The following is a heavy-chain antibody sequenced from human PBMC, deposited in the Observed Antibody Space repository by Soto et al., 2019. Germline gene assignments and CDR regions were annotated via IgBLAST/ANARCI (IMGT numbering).Heavy chain of an antibody. CDR2: IKQDGSEI. D-gene: IGHD3-22*01. CDR1: GFTFSTYW. Sequence: GGSLRLSCAASGFTFSTYWMSWVRQAPGKGLEWVASIKQDGSEIYYVDSVKGRFTISRDNAKNSLYLQMNSLRAEDTAVYYCARDYYKYYDSSGYYRSPAYWGQGILVTLSS. CDR3: ARDYYKYYDSSGYYRSPAY. V-gene: IGHV3-7*01. J-gene: IGHJ4*02.